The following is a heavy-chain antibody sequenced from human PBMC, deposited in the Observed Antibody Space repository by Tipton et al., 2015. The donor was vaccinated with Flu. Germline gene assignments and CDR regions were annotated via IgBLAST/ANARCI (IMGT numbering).Heavy chain of an antibody. CDR2: ISAYDGKR. V-gene: IGHV1-18*01. CDR3: ALRNYGFSVGY. Sequence: QMQLVQSGAEVKKPGASVKVSCKASGYTFISYSIVWVRQAPGQGLEWMGWISAYDGKRNYAQQFQGRVTMTTDTSTSTAYMELRSLRSDDTAVYYWALRNYGFSVGYWGQGSQVTVSS. CDR1: GYTFISYS. J-gene: IGHJ4*02. D-gene: IGHD3/OR15-3a*01.